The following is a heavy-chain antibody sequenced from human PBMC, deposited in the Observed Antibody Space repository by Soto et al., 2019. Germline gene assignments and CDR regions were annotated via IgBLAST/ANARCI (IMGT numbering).Heavy chain of an antibody. Sequence: GGSLSLSCAVSGFTFSNYWMSWVRQAPGKGLDWVANIKQDGSEKNYVDSVKGRFTISRDNAKNSLFLQMNSLTAEDTATYYCARGPFPFGDFWSGYFDYWGQGTLVTVSS. J-gene: IGHJ4*02. CDR3: ARGPFPFGDFWSGYFDY. D-gene: IGHD3-3*01. V-gene: IGHV3-7*03. CDR2: IKQDGSEK. CDR1: GFTFSNYW.